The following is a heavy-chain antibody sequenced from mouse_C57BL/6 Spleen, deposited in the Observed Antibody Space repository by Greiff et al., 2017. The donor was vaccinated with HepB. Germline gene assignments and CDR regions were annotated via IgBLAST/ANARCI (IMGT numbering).Heavy chain of an antibody. D-gene: IGHD2-4*01. CDR1: GFTFSSYA. CDR2: ISDGGSYT. CDR3: ARDDYGPDY. Sequence: EVMLVESGGGLVKPGGSLKLSCAASGFTFSSYAMSWVRQTPEKRLEWVATISDGGSYTYYPDNVKGRFTISRDNAKNNLYLQMSHLKSEDTAMYYCARDDYGPDYWGQGTTLTVSS. V-gene: IGHV5-4*01. J-gene: IGHJ2*01.